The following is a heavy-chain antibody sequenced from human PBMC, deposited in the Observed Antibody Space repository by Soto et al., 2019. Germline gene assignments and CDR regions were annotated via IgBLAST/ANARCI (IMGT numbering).Heavy chain of an antibody. J-gene: IGHJ6*03. CDR1: GGSISTGAYY. V-gene: IGHV4-31*03. CDR3: ARGRRHYYMDV. CDR2: IYYSGST. Sequence: SETLSLTCTVSGGSISTGAYYWSWIRQHPGKGLEWIGYIYYSGSTYYNPSLKSRVTISLDTSKNQFSLKLSSVTAADTAVYYCARGRRHYYMDVWSKGTTVTVSS.